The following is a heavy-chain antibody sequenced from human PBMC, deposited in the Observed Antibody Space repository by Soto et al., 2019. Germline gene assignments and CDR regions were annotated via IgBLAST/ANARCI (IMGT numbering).Heavy chain of an antibody. CDR2: IDYSGNT. J-gene: IGHJ6*02. D-gene: IGHD2-15*01. Sequence: PENPRPTCTVSAGSISRHYWCGFRQPPEKELEWIGHIDYSGNTKYNPSLKSRVTMSVERSKNQFSLKLSSVTAADTDLYYCAGIWPGAAYSIGLPVWARG. CDR1: AGSISRHY. CDR3: AGIWPGAAYSIGLPV. V-gene: IGHV4-59*11.